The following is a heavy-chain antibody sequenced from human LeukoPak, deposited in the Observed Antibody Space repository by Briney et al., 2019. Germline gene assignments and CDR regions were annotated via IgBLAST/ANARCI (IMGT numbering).Heavy chain of an antibody. D-gene: IGHD6-13*01. J-gene: IGHJ4*02. Sequence: GGSLRLSCAASGFTFSSYAMSWVRQAPGKGLEWVSAISGSGGSTYYADSVKGRFTISGDNSKNTLYLQMNSLRAEDTAVYYCAKGSQQLGHYYFDYWGQGTLVTVSS. V-gene: IGHV3-23*01. CDR1: GFTFSSYA. CDR2: ISGSGGST. CDR3: AKGSQQLGHYYFDY.